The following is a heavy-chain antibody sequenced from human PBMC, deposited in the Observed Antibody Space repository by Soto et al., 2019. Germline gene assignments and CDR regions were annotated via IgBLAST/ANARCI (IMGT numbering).Heavy chain of an antibody. CDR2: ISYYVSNK. Sequence: WGSRRLSCAASGFTFSSYAMHWVRQAPGKGLEWVAVISYYVSNKYYADSVKGRFTISRDNSKNTLYLQMNSLRAEDTAVCYCASGWEPYYYGMEVWGKGNTVTVSS. V-gene: IGHV3-30-3*01. J-gene: IGHJ6*04. D-gene: IGHD1-26*01. CDR3: ASGWEPYYYGMEV. CDR1: GFTFSSYA.